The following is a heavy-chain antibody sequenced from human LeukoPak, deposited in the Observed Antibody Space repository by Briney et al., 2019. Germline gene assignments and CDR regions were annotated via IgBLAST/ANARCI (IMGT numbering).Heavy chain of an antibody. CDR2: ISSSSSYI. J-gene: IGHJ6*03. V-gene: IGHV3-21*01. D-gene: IGHD4-11*01. Sequence: GGSLRLSCAASGFTFSSYSMNWVRQAPGKGLEWVSSISSSSSYIYYADSVKGRFTISRDNAKNSLYLQMNSLRAEDTAVYYCARAGAMTTVTTGADYYYYYYMDVWGKGTTVTVSS. CDR3: ARAGAMTTVTTGADYYYYYYMDV. CDR1: GFTFSSYS.